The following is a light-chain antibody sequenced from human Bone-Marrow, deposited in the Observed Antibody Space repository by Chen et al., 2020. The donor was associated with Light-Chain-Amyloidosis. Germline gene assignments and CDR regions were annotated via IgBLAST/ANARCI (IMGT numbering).Light chain of an antibody. CDR3: QVWDRRSDRPV. CDR2: DDS. V-gene: IGLV3-21*02. J-gene: IGLJ3*02. Sequence: SYVLTQPSSVSVAPGQTATIARGGNNIESTSVHWYQQTPGQAPLLVVCDDSDRPSGIPERMSGSESGITATLAVSRVEGGDEADYYCQVWDRRSDRPVFGGGTKLAV. CDR1: NIESTS.